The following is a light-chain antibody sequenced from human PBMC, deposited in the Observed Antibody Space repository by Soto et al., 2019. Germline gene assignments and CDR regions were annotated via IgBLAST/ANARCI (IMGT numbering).Light chain of an antibody. Sequence: QLVLTQPASVSGSPGQSITISCTGTSSDVGGHNYVSWYQQHPGKAPKLLIYEVRVRPSGVSIRFSGSKSANTASLTISGLQAEDEADYYCSSYTTTSTLRVFGGGTKLTVL. CDR2: EVR. CDR1: SSDVGGHNY. CDR3: SSYTTTSTLRV. J-gene: IGLJ3*02. V-gene: IGLV2-14*01.